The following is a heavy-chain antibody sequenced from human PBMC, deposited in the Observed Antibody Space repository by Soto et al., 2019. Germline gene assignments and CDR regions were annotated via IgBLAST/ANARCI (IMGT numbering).Heavy chain of an antibody. CDR2: INAGNGNT. V-gene: IGHV1-3*01. CDR1: GYTFTSYT. J-gene: IGHJ4*02. D-gene: IGHD7-27*01. Sequence: ASVKVSCKASGYTFTSYTMHWVRQAPGQRLEWMGWINAGNGNTKYSQKFQGRVTITRDTSASTAYMELTSLRSEDTAVYYCARDTGDGTFDFWGQGTLVTVSS. CDR3: ARDTGDGTFDF.